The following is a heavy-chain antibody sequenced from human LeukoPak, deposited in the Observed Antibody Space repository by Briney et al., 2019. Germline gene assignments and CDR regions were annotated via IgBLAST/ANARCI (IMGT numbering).Heavy chain of an antibody. CDR3: ARGQLWLLGAFDI. D-gene: IGHD5-18*01. CDR1: GYTFDDYG. Sequence: GGSLRLSCAASGYTFDDYGMSWVRQAPGKGLEWVANIKQDGSEKYYVDSVKGRFTISRDNAKNSLYLQMNSLRAEDTAVYYCARGQLWLLGAFDIWGQGTMVTVYS. CDR2: IKQDGSEK. V-gene: IGHV3-7*01. J-gene: IGHJ3*02.